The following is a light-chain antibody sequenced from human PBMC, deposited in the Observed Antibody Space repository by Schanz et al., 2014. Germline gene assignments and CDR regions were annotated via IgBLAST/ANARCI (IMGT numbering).Light chain of an antibody. J-gene: IGKJ2*01. Sequence: DIQMTQSPSTLSASVGDRVTITCRASQSINNWLAWYQQKPGKAPKLLIYDASSLESGVPSRFSGSGSGTQFTLTISSLQPEDFATYYCQQSYSTPPTFGQGTKLEIK. V-gene: IGKV1-5*01. CDR1: QSINNW. CDR3: QQSYSTPPT. CDR2: DAS.